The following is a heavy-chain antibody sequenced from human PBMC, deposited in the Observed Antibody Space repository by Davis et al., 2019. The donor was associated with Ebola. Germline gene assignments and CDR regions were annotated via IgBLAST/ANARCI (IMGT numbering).Heavy chain of an antibody. Sequence: SETLSLTCTVSGGSINNYYWSWIRQPPGKGLEWIGYIYYSGNTNYNPSLESRVTISVDTSKNQFSLNLRSVAAADTAVYYCARDAVVSRGKLDFWGQGTLVTVSS. CDR2: IYYSGNT. CDR3: ARDAVVSRGKLDF. J-gene: IGHJ4*02. D-gene: IGHD2-21*01. V-gene: IGHV4-59*01. CDR1: GGSINNYY.